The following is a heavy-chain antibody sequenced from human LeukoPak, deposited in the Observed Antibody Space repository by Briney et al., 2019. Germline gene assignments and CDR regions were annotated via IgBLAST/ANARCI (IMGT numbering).Heavy chain of an antibody. J-gene: IGHJ4*02. D-gene: IGHD2-2*01. CDR3: ARDTISDY. CDR1: GFTFSSYA. CDR2: ISYDGSNK. Sequence: PGRSLRLSCAASGFTFSSYAMHWVRQAPGKGLEWVAVISYDGSNKYYADSVKGRFTISRGNSKNTLYLQMNSLRAEDTAVYYCARDTISDYWGQGTLVTVSS. V-gene: IGHV3-30-3*01.